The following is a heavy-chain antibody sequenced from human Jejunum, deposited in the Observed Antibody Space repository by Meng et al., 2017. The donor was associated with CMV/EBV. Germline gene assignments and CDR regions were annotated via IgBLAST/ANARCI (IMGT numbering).Heavy chain of an antibody. CDR1: GFTFDDYA. V-gene: IGHV3-43D*03. CDR3: AKDIGASGFFYFDY. CDR2: INWDGGTT. D-gene: IGHD6-13*01. J-gene: IGHJ4*02. Sequence: GFTFDDYAMHWVRQAPGKGLEWVSLINWDGGTTYYADSVKGRFTISRDNSKTSLYLQMNSLRPEDTALYYCAKDIGASGFFYFDYWGQGTLVTVSS.